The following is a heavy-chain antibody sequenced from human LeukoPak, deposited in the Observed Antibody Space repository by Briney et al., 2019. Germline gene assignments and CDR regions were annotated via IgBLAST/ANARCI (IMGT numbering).Heavy chain of an antibody. CDR1: GFTFSRSW. J-gene: IGHJ6*03. CDR2: IKKDGSEE. CDR3: TKELHVAVAVADYYYFYMDV. V-gene: IGHV3-7*01. Sequence: GGSLSLSCAASGFTFSRSWMSWVRQAPGKGLEWVANIKKDGSEEYYVDSVKGRFTISRDNAKNSLYLQMNSLRGEDTAVYYCTKELHVAVAVADYYYFYMDVWGRGTAVSVSS. D-gene: IGHD6-19*01.